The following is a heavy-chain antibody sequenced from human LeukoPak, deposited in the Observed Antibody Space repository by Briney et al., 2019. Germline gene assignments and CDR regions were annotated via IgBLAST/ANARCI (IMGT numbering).Heavy chain of an antibody. CDR3: ARCGDGLPCDSDY. D-gene: IGHD3-10*01. V-gene: IGHV3-11*04. J-gene: IGHJ4*02. CDR1: GFIFSDYY. CDR2: ISNPSSTR. Sequence: KPGGSLRLSCDASGFIFSDYYMSWVRQAPGKGLEWISYISNPSSTRYYADSVKGRFTISRDNAKNSLYLQMNSLRAEDTAVYYCARCGDGLPCDSDYWGQGTLVTVSS.